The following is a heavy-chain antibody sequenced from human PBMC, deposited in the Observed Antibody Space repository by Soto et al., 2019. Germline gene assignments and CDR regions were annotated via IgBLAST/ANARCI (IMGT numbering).Heavy chain of an antibody. Sequence: ASMKVSCKASGYTFTSYDINWVRQATGQGLEWMGWMNPNSGNTGYAQKFQGRVTMTRNTSISTAYMELSSLRSEDTAVYYCARSDIYCSSTSCYVRWGQGTLVTVSS. CDR1: GYTFTSYD. V-gene: IGHV1-8*01. D-gene: IGHD2-2*01. CDR3: ARSDIYCSSTSCYVR. CDR2: MNPNSGNT. J-gene: IGHJ4*02.